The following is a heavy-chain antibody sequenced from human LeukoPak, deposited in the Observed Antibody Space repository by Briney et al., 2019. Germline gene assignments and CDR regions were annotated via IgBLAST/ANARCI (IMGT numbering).Heavy chain of an antibody. Sequence: GRSLRLSCAASGFTFSSYGMHWVRQAPGKGLEWVAVISYDGSNKYYADSVKGRLTISRDNAKNSLYLQMNSLRAEDTAVYYCARDLGDGYSDYWGQGTLVTVSS. CDR3: ARDLGDGYSDY. CDR1: GFTFSSYG. V-gene: IGHV3-30*03. CDR2: ISYDGSNK. J-gene: IGHJ4*02. D-gene: IGHD5-12*01.